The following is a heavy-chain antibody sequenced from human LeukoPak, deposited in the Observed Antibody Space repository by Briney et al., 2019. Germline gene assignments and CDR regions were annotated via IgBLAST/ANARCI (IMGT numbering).Heavy chain of an antibody. CDR3: ARIGSVVAARWDNWFDP. Sequence: LEASVTVSCKASGYTFTGYYMHWVRQAPGQGLEWMGWINPNSGGTNYAQKFQGRVTMTRDTSISTAYMELSSLRSEDTAVYYCARIGSVVAARWDNWFDPWGQGTLVTVSS. CDR2: INPNSGGT. CDR1: GYTFTGYY. V-gene: IGHV1-2*03. J-gene: IGHJ5*02. D-gene: IGHD2-15*01.